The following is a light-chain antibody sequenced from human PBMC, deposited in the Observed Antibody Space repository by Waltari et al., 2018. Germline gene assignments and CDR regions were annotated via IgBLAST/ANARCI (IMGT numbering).Light chain of an antibody. CDR3: SSYMDTTALEL. V-gene: IGLV2-14*03. Sequence: QSALTQPASVSGSPGQSITISCTGTSSDIGSYNYVSWYQQHPGKAPKLIIFDVTNRPPGVSNRFSGSKSGNTASLIISGLQGEDEADYYCSSYMDTTALELFGGGTSLTVL. CDR1: SSDIGSYNY. CDR2: DVT. J-gene: IGLJ2*01.